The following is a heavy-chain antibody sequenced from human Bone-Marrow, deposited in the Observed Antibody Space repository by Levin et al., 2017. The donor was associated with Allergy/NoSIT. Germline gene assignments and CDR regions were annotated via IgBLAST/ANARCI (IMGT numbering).Heavy chain of an antibody. D-gene: IGHD3-16*01. V-gene: IGHV4-61*08. J-gene: IGHJ4*02. CDR2: IYYTGTA. CDR3: ARLAYQVPLLYFDF. Sequence: KASETLSLTCTVSGASVTNGDFYWGWIRQSPGKALQWIGYIYYTGTATYNPSLKSRVAMSVDTSRNQLSLKLTSVTAADTAVYYCARLAYQVPLLYFDFWGQGALVTVSS. CDR1: GASVTNGDFY.